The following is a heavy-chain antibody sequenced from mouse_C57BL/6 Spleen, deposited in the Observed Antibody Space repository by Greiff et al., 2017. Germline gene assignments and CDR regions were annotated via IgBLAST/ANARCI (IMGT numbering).Heavy chain of an antibody. J-gene: IGHJ4*01. D-gene: IGHD3-2*02. CDR3: AKAPTAQATSYAMDY. V-gene: IGHV2-5*01. CDR2: IWRGGST. Sequence: QVQLKESGPGLVQPSQSLSITCTVSGFSLTSYGVHWVRQSPGQGLEWLGVIWRGGSTDYNEAFMSRLSITKDNSKSQVFLKMNSMQADDTAIYYCAKAPTAQATSYAMDYWGQGTSVTVSS. CDR1: GFSLTSYG.